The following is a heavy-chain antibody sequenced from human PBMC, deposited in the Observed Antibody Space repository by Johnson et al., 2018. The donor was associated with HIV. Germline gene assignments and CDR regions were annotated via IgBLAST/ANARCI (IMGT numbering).Heavy chain of an antibody. CDR3: ARRTVVTPGAFDI. J-gene: IGHJ3*02. Sequence: MLLVESGGGLIQPGGSLRLSCAASGFTVSSNYMSWVRQAPGKGLEWVSVIYSGGSTYYADSVTGRFTISRDNSKNTLYLQMNSLRAEDTAVYYCARRTVVTPGAFDIWGQGTMVTVSS. V-gene: IGHV3-66*02. CDR2: IYSGGST. D-gene: IGHD4-23*01. CDR1: GFTVSSNY.